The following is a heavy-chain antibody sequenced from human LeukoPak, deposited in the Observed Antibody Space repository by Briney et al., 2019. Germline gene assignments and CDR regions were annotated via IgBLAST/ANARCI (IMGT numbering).Heavy chain of an antibody. CDR3: ARSSYCTNGVCYAEYYFDY. CDR2: IYYGGST. J-gene: IGHJ4*02. V-gene: IGHV4-39*01. Sequence: SSETLSLTCTVSGGSISSSTYYWGWIRQPPGKGLEWIGNIYYGGSTFYNPSLKSRVTISVDTSKNQFSLKLSSVTAADTAVYYCARSSYCTNGVCYAEYYFDYWGQGTLVTVSS. CDR1: GGSISSSTYY. D-gene: IGHD2-8*01.